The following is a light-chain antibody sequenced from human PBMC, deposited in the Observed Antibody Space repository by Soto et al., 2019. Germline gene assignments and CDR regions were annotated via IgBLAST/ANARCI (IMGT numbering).Light chain of an antibody. CDR1: TSNIGNNY. Sequence: QSVLTQPPSVSGTPGQRVTISCSGTTSNIGNNYVYWYQHLPGTAPKLLIHRNDQRPSGVPDRFSGSKSGTSASLAISGLRVEDEADYYCAAWDGDLSGVVFGGGTKVTVL. CDR3: AAWDGDLSGVV. CDR2: RND. J-gene: IGLJ2*01. V-gene: IGLV1-47*01.